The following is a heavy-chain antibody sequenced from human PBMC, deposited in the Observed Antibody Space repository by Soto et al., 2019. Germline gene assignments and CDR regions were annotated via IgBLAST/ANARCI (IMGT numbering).Heavy chain of an antibody. D-gene: IGHD1-1*01. Sequence: ASVKVSCKSSGYTFTSYGISWVRQAPGQGREWMGWISAYNRNTNYAQKLQGRVTMTTDTSTSTAYMELRSLRSDDTAVYYCARVIQLERLTYYYYYYGMDVWGQGTTVTVSS. CDR3: ARVIQLERLTYYYYYYGMDV. CDR2: ISAYNRNT. CDR1: GYTFTSYG. J-gene: IGHJ6*02. V-gene: IGHV1-18*01.